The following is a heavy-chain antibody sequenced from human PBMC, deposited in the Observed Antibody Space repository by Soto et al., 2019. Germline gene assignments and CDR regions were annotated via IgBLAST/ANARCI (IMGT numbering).Heavy chain of an antibody. CDR2: INAGNGNT. CDR1: GYTFTSYA. J-gene: IGHJ6*02. CDR3: ASSYIAAAPYGMDV. D-gene: IGHD6-13*01. V-gene: IGHV1-3*01. Sequence: ASVKVSCKASGYTFTSYAMHWVRQAPGQRLEWMGWINAGNGNTKYSQKFQGRVTITRDPSASTAYMELSSLRSEDTAVYYCASSYIAAAPYGMDVWGQGTTVTVSS.